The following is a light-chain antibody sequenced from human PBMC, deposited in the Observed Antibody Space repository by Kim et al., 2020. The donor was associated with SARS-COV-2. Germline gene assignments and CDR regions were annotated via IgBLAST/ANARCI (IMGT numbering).Light chain of an antibody. CDR3: QTWDTGIQI. V-gene: IGLV4-69*01. CDR2: VTSDGNL. Sequence: QLVLTQSPSASASLGASVRLTCTLSSRHSSYAIAWHQQQPEKGPRHLLRVTSDGNLIKGEGIPDRFSGSRSGAERYLTISSLQSEDEADYYCQTWDTGIQIFGGGTQLTVL. J-gene: IGLJ2*01. CDR1: SRHSSYA.